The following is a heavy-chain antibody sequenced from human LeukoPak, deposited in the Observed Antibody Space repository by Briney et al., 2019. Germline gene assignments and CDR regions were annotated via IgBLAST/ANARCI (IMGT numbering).Heavy chain of an antibody. V-gene: IGHV4-31*03. CDR3: ARGGGYSGSSTGYFDY. D-gene: IGHD6-6*01. CDR1: GGSISSGGYY. Sequence: PSETLSLTCTVPGGSISSGGYYWSWIRQHPGKGLEWIGYIYYSGSTYYNPSLKSRVTISVDTSKNQFSLKLSSVTAADTAVYYCARGGGYSGSSTGYFDYWGQGTLVTVSS. J-gene: IGHJ4*02. CDR2: IYYSGST.